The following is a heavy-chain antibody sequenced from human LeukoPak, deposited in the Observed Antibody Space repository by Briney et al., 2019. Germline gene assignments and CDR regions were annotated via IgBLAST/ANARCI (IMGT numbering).Heavy chain of an antibody. CDR3: ARLGAGPTYYDFWSGYSSFYFDY. CDR1: GGSTSSSNYY. CDR2: IHYSGNT. Sequence: SETLSLTCTVSGGSTSSSNYYWGWIRQPPGKGLEWIGGIHYSGNTYYNPSLKSRVTISIDTSKNQFSLKLSSVTAADTAVYYCARLGAGPTYYDFWSGYSSFYFDYWAREPWSPSPQ. J-gene: IGHJ4*02. D-gene: IGHD3-3*01. V-gene: IGHV4-39*01.